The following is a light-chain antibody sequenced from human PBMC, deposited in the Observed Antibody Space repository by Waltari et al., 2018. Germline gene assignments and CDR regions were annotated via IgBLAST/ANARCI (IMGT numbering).Light chain of an antibody. J-gene: IGLJ2*01. Sequence: QSALTPPPSVSGTPGQRVTISSTGGGSNNGAGYDVHWYRQLPAKAPELLIYGGNNRPSGVPARFFGSLSGTSASLAITGLQAEDEADYYCQSYDTSLSVVFGGGTKLTV. CDR2: GGN. CDR1: GSNNGAGYD. V-gene: IGLV1-40*01. CDR3: QSYDTSLSVV.